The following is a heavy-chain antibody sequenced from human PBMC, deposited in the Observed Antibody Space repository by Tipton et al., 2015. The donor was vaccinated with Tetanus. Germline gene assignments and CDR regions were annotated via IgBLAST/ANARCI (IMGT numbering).Heavy chain of an antibody. D-gene: IGHD2-21*02. Sequence: LRLSCTVSGGSISSYYWSWIRQPPGKGLEWIGYIYYSGSTNYNPSLKSRVTISVDTSKNQFSLKLSSVTAADTAVYYCARAGVVVTAPLGVWGQGTLVTVSS. J-gene: IGHJ4*02. CDR2: IYYSGST. CDR3: ARAGVVVTAPLGV. CDR1: GGSISSYY. V-gene: IGHV4-59*01.